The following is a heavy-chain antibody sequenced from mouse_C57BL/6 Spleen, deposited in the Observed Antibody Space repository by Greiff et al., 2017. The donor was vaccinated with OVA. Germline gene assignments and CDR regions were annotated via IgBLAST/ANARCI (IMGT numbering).Heavy chain of an antibody. J-gene: IGHJ2*01. D-gene: IGHD1-1*01. CDR3: ARDRAYYGSSLYYFDY. V-gene: IGHV5-4*01. Sequence: DVHLVESGGGLVKPGGSLKLSCAASGFTFSSYAMSWVRQTPEKRLEWVATISDGGSYTYYPDNVKGRFTISRDNAKNNLYLQMGHLKSEDTAMYYCARDRAYYGSSLYYFDYWGQGTTLTVSS. CDR1: GFTFSSYA. CDR2: ISDGGSYT.